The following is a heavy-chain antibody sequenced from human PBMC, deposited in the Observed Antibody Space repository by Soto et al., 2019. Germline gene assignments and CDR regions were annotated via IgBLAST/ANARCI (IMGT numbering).Heavy chain of an antibody. CDR2: INPNSGGT. CDR3: ARERVVPAAITGDYYYYGMDV. CDR1: GYTFTGYY. V-gene: IGHV1-2*04. D-gene: IGHD2-2*02. Sequence: ASVKVSCKASGYTFTGYYMHWVRQAPGQGLEWMGWINPNSGGTNYAQKFQGWVTMTRDTSISTAYMELSRLRSDDTAVYYCARERVVPAAITGDYYYYGMDVWGQGTTVTVSS. J-gene: IGHJ6*02.